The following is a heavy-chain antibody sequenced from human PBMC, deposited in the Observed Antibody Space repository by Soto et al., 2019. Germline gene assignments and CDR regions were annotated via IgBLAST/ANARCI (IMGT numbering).Heavy chain of an antibody. CDR2: ISGSGGST. CDR3: AKIMVYGSGSPTFDY. J-gene: IGHJ4*02. D-gene: IGHD3-10*01. Sequence: GSLRLSCAASGFTFSSYAMSWVRQAPGKWLGWVSAISGSGGSTYYADSVKGRFTISRDNSKNTLYLQMNSLRAEDTAVYYCAKIMVYGSGSPTFDYWGQGILVTVSS. CDR1: GFTFSSYA. V-gene: IGHV3-23*01.